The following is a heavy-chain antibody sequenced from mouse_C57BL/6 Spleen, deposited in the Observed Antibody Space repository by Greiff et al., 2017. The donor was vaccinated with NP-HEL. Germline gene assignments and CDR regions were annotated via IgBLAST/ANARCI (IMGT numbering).Heavy chain of an antibody. CDR1: GFSFNTYA. Sequence: DVMLVESGGGLVQPKGSLKLSCAASGFSFNTYAMNWVRQAPGKGLEWVARIRSKSNNYATYYADSVKDRFTISRDDSESMLYLQMNNLKTEDTAMYYCVTSYDYDGAWFAYWGQGTLVTVSA. CDR2: IRSKSNNYAT. D-gene: IGHD2-4*01. V-gene: IGHV10-1*01. J-gene: IGHJ3*01. CDR3: VTSYDYDGAWFAY.